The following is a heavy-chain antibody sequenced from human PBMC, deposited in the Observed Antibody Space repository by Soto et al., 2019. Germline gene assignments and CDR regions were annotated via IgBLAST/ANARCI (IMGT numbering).Heavy chain of an antibody. CDR2: NYPDDNT. J-gene: IGHJ4*02. CDR1: GLSVVGSY. D-gene: IGHD3-22*01. V-gene: IGHV3-53*01. CDR3: ARLPGAFYYDNSDYDFHDY. Sequence: GGSLRRSCAASGLSVVGSYMNWFRQSPRKWLEWISVNYPDDNTYYTESVRGRFTLSKDSSRNTVSLQMNSLRAEDTAVYSCARLPGAFYYDNSDYDFHDYWGQGTMVTVSS.